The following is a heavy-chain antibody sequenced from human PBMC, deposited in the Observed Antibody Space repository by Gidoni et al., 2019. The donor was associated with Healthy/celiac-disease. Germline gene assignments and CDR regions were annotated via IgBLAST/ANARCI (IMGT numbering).Heavy chain of an antibody. CDR3: ARDGGGIVVVPAAIHSSSCLDY. V-gene: IGHV3-30-3*01. CDR1: GFTFSSYA. CDR2: ISYDGSNK. D-gene: IGHD2-2*02. Sequence: QVQLVESGGGVFQPGRSLRRSCAASGFTFSSYALHWVRQAPGKGLEWVAVISYDGSNKYYADSVKGRFTISRDNSKNTLYLQMNSLRAEDTAVYYCARDGGGIVVVPAAIHSSSCLDYWGQGTLVTVSS. J-gene: IGHJ4*02.